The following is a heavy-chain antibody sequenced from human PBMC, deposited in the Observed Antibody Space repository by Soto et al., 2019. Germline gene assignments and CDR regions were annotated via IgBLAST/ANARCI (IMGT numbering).Heavy chain of an antibody. D-gene: IGHD3-3*01. J-gene: IGHJ4*02. CDR2: IKSAGTVT. CDR1: GITFSTYR. CDR3: ARENYDFWSVYYLDY. V-gene: IGHV3-74*01. Sequence: EVQLVESGGGLVQPGGSLRLSCVVSGITFSTYRMHWVRQAPGKGLVWVSHIKSAGTVTHYTDSVRGRFIISRDNAKNTLFLQMNSLRAEDTAVYYCARENYDFWSVYYLDYWGQGTLVTVSS.